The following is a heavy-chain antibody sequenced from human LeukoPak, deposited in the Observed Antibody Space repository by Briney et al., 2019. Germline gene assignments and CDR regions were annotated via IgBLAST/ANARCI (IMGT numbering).Heavy chain of an antibody. CDR3: ARNYDFWSGYTF. D-gene: IGHD3-3*01. J-gene: IGHJ4*02. Sequence: GGSLRLSCAGSGFTFSDYYMTWIRQAPGKGMQWVSYISTSGSTIYYADSVKGRFTISRDNAKNSLYLQMNSLRAEDTAVYYCARNYDFWSGYTFWGQGTLVTVSS. V-gene: IGHV3-11*04. CDR1: GFTFSDYY. CDR2: ISTSGSTI.